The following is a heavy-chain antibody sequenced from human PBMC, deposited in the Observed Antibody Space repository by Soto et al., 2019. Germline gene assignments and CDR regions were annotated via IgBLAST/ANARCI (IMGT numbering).Heavy chain of an antibody. CDR3: ARDGYDGSGSPYPAY. Sequence: SETLSLTCTVSGGSMSEYFWSWIRQSPGKGLEWLGYIYYLGSTDYNPSLKSRVTISVDTSKRQFSLKLSSVTVADTAVYYCARDGYDGSGSPYPAYWGPGTQVTVSS. D-gene: IGHD3-10*01. CDR1: GGSMSEYF. CDR2: IYYLGST. V-gene: IGHV4-59*01. J-gene: IGHJ4*02.